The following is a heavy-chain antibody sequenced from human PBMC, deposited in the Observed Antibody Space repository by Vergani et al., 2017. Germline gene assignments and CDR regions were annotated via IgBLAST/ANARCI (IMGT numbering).Heavy chain of an antibody. D-gene: IGHD6-19*01. CDR1: GYTFTSYG. J-gene: IGHJ6*02. CDR2: ISAYNGNT. V-gene: IGHV1-18*01. CDR3: ARYGHPIAVADTGYYYGMDV. Sequence: QVQLVQSGAEVKKPGASVKVSCKASGYTFTSYGISWVRQAPGQGLEWMGWISAYNGNTNYAQKLQGRVTMTTDTSTSTAYMGLRCLRSDDTAVYYCARYGHPIAVADTGYYYGMDVWGQGTTVTVSS.